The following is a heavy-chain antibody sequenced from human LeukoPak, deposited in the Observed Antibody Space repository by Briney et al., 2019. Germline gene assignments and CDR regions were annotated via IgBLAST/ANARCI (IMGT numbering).Heavy chain of an antibody. CDR3: ARGGDYGSGSFRWRHFDY. CDR1: GFTFSSYS. D-gene: IGHD3-10*01. CDR2: ITSRSSYR. J-gene: IGHJ4*02. V-gene: IGHV3-21*01. Sequence: GGSLRLSCAASGFTFSSYSMNWVRQAPGKGLEWVSFITSRSSYRYYADSVKGRFTISRDNAKNSLYLQMNSLRAEDTAVYYCARGGDYGSGSFRWRHFDYWGQGTLVTVSS.